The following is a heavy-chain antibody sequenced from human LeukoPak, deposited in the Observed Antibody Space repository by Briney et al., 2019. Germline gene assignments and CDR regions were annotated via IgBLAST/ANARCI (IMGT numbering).Heavy chain of an antibody. D-gene: IGHD3-9*01. Sequence: SVKVSCKASGGTLSSYAISWVRQATGQGLEWIGGIIPIFGTANYAQKCQGRVTITADESTSTAYMELSSLRSEDTAVYYCARGVGRDFDWLPLCYWGQGTLVTVSS. V-gene: IGHV1-69*13. CDR3: ARGVGRDFDWLPLCY. CDR2: IIPIFGTA. J-gene: IGHJ4*02. CDR1: GGTLSSYA.